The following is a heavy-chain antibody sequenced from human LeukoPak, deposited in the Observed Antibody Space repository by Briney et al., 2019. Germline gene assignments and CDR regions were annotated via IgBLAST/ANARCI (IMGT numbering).Heavy chain of an antibody. V-gene: IGHV3-23*01. J-gene: IGHJ5*02. CDR1: GFTFSSYA. CDR2: IGDSGGYT. CDR3: ANFERTVAGPYNWFDP. Sequence: GGSLRLSCAASGFTFSSYAMTWSRQAPGKGLEGSAAIGDSGGYTYYADSVKGRFTISRDNSKNMLYLQMNNLRAEDTAVYYCANFERTVAGPYNWFDPWGQGTLVTVSS. D-gene: IGHD6-19*01.